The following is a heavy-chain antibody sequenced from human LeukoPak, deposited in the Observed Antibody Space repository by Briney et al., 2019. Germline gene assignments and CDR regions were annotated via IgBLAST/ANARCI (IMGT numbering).Heavy chain of an antibody. CDR3: AKGSPQWLVDGGWFDP. D-gene: IGHD6-19*01. Sequence: PGGSLRLSCAASGFTFSSYAMHWVRQAPGKGLEWVSAISGSGGSTYYADSVKGRFTISRDNSKNTLYLQMNSLRAEDTAVYYCAKGSPQWLVDGGWFDPWGQGTLVTVSS. CDR2: ISGSGGST. J-gene: IGHJ5*02. CDR1: GFTFSSYA. V-gene: IGHV3-23*01.